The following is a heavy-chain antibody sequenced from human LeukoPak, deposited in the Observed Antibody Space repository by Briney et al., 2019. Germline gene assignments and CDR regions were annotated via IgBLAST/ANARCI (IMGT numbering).Heavy chain of an antibody. Sequence: KAGGSLRLSCAASGFTFSDYYMSWIRQAPGKGLEWVGRIKSEVDGGTIDYAAPVKGRFIISREDSKNTMFLQMNNLKTEDTAVYYCIADTPPWNPYGLDYWGQGTLVTVSS. D-gene: IGHD1-1*01. CDR2: IKSEVDGGTI. CDR3: IADTPPWNPYGLDY. J-gene: IGHJ4*02. CDR1: GFTFSDYY. V-gene: IGHV3-15*01.